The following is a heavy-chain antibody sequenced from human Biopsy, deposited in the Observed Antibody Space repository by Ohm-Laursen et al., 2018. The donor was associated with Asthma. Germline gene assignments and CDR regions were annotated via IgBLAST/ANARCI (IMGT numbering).Heavy chain of an antibody. CDR3: ARQSGQDYGDSSGFDI. CDR1: GFVFSQCG. J-gene: IGHJ3*02. D-gene: IGHD3-22*01. CDR2: VSSDGHNK. Sequence: SLRLSCAAFGFVFSQCGMHWVHQGPGKGLEWVALVSSDGHNKYYEDSVKGRFTISRDNSRNRLYLQINRLTVEDSAVYFCARQSGQDYGDSSGFDIWGQGTKVAVSS. V-gene: IGHV3-30*03.